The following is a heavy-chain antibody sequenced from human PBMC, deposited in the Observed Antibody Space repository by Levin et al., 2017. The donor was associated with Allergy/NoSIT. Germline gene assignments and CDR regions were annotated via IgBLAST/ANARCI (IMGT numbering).Heavy chain of an antibody. D-gene: IGHD3-3*01. CDR2: IYYSGST. CDR1: GGSISSYY. CDR3: ARLLPDFRYGMDV. Sequence: SETLSLTCTVSGGSISSYYWSWIRQPPGKGLEWIGYIYYSGSTNYNPSLKSRVTISVDTSKNQFSLKLSSVTAADTAVYYCARLLPDFRYGMDVWGQGTTVTVSS. J-gene: IGHJ6*02. V-gene: IGHV4-59*08.